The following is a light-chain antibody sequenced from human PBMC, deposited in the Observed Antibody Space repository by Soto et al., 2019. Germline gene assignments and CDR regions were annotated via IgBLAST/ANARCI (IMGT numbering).Light chain of an antibody. J-gene: IGKJ2*01. CDR1: HNISGW. CDR3: QQYDSSSPT. CDR2: DAS. V-gene: IGKV1-5*01. Sequence: EIQMTQSPSTLSSSVGDGATITCRASHNISGWLAWYQQRPGKAPKFLIYDASNLETGVSSRFSGSGSGTEFTLTIRILRHDDVAYYCCQQYDSSSPTFGQGTKLEIK.